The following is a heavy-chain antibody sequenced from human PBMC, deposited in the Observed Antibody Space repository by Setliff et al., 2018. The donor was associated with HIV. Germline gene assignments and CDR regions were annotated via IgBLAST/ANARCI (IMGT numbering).Heavy chain of an antibody. D-gene: IGHD6-6*01. CDR2: ISAYNGNT. CDR1: GYTFTDYY. Sequence: ASVKVSCKTSGYTFTDYYIHWVRQAPGQGLEWMGWISAYNGNTNYAQKLQGRVTMTTDTSTSTAYMELRSLRSDDTAVYYCARGARQLYYFDYWGQGTLVTVSS. J-gene: IGHJ4*02. CDR3: ARGARQLYYFDY. V-gene: IGHV1-18*04.